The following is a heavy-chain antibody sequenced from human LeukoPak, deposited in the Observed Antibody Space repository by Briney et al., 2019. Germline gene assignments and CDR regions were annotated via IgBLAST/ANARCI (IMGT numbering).Heavy chain of an antibody. CDR3: ARDTRGDYYFDY. D-gene: IGHD2-21*02. J-gene: IGHJ4*02. CDR1: GFTFSSYA. CDR2: ISYDGSNK. Sequence: PGRSLRLSCAASGFTFSSYAMHWVRQAPGKGLEWVAVISYDGSNKYYADSVKGRLTISRDSSKNTLYLQMNSLRAEDTAVYYCARDTRGDYYFDYWGQGTLVTVSS. V-gene: IGHV3-30-3*01.